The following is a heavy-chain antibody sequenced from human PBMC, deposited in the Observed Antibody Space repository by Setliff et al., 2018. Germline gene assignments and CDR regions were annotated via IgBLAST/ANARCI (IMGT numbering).Heavy chain of an antibody. CDR1: GFTFSTYW. CDR2: IKQDGSEK. Sequence: GGSLRLSCAASGFTFSTYWMSWVRQAPGKGLEWVANIKQDGSEKYYVDSVKGRFSISRDNAKNLLYLQMNSLRAEDTAVYYCARDPFGNPVFDPWGQGTLVTVSS. CDR3: ARDPFGNPVFDP. V-gene: IGHV3-7*01. D-gene: IGHD3-10*01. J-gene: IGHJ5*02.